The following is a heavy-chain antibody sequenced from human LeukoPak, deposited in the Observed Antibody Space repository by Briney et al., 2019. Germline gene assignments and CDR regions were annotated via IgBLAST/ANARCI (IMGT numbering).Heavy chain of an antibody. Sequence: GGSLRLSCAASGFSFSNYDMHWVRQAPGKGLEWVAVIRYDGNNKYSADSVKGRFTISRDNSKNTLFLQMNTLRAEDTAVYYCAKGGSLGFDCWGQGTLVTVSS. J-gene: IGHJ4*02. CDR2: IRYDGNNK. D-gene: IGHD7-27*01. V-gene: IGHV3-30*02. CDR3: AKGGSLGFDC. CDR1: GFSFSNYD.